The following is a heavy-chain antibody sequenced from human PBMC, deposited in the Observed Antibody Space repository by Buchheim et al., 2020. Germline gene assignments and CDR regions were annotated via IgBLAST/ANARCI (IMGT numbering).Heavy chain of an antibody. D-gene: IGHD2-15*01. CDR2: ISRSGSRT. CDR3: ARVIPGSYYYYQGMDV. Sequence: EVQLVESGGGLVQPGGSLRLSCAVSGFTFSSFEMNWVRQAPGKGLEWVSYISRSGSRTYYADSVKGRFTISRDYAQKSLYLQMNYLRAEDTAVYYCARVIPGSYYYYQGMDVWGQGTT. CDR1: GFTFSSFE. J-gene: IGHJ6*02. V-gene: IGHV3-48*03.